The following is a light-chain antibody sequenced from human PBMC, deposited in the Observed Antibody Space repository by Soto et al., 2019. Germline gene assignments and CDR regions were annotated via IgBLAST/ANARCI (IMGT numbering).Light chain of an antibody. CDR3: SSYTNINTRACV. Sequence: QSALTQPASVSGSPGQSITISCTGTSGDIGSYNRVSWYQQHPGKAPKLIIYEVTDLPSGVFNRFSGSKSGNTASLTISGLQAEDEAEYYCSSYTNINTRACVFGTGTKLTVL. CDR2: EVT. CDR1: SGDIGSYNR. V-gene: IGLV2-14*01. J-gene: IGLJ1*01.